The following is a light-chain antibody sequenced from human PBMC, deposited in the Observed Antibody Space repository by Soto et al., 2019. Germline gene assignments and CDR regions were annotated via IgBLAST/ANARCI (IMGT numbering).Light chain of an antibody. J-gene: IGLJ2*01. Sequence: QSALTQPASVSGSPGQSMTISCTGTSSDVGSYNLVSWYQQHPGKAPKLMIYEGSKRPSGVSNRFSGSKSGNTTSLTISGLQAEDEADYYFCLYAGSSTSVFGGGTKLAVL. CDR3: CLYAGSSTSV. CDR2: EGS. CDR1: SSDVGSYNL. V-gene: IGLV2-23*01.